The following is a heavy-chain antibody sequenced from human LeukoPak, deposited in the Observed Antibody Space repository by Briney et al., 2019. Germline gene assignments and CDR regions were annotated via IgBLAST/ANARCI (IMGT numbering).Heavy chain of an antibody. CDR3: ARETSGYYYKSYFDY. CDR1: GFTFSNSW. CDR2: INTDGSRT. J-gene: IGHJ4*02. D-gene: IGHD3-22*01. Sequence: GGSLRLSCAASGFTFSNSWLHWVRQAPGKGLVWVSRINTDGSRTNYADSVKGRFTISRDNAKNTLYLQMSSLRAEDTAVYYRARETSGYYYKSYFDYWGQGTLVTVSS. V-gene: IGHV3-74*01.